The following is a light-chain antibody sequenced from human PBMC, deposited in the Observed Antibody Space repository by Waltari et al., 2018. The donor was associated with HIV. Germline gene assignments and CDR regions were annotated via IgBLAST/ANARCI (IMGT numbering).Light chain of an antibody. CDR1: QNINNY. J-gene: IGKJ2*01. CDR3: QQTNSFPYT. V-gene: IGKV1-39*01. CDR2: ATS. Sequence: DIQMTQSPSSLSASVGDRVTITCRAHQNINNYLNWYQQKPGKAPQLLIYATSSLQSGVPSRFSGSGSGTDFTLTISSLQPEDFATYYCQQTNSFPYTFGQGTKLEIK.